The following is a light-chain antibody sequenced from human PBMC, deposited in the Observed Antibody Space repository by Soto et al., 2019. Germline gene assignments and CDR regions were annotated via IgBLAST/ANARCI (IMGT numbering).Light chain of an antibody. CDR3: LLSYSAIGV. Sequence: QAVVTQEPSLTVSPGGSVTLTCGSSTGAVTSGHYPYWFQQKPGQAPRTLIFDTSNKHSYTPARFSGSLLGGKAALTLSGTQPEDEADYYYLLSYSAIGVFGGGTKVTVL. V-gene: IGLV7-46*01. CDR2: DTS. J-gene: IGLJ2*01. CDR1: TGAVTSGHY.